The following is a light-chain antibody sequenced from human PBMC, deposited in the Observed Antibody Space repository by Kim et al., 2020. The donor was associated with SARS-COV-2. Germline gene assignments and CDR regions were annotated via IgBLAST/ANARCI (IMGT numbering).Light chain of an antibody. CDR2: DAS. Sequence: SVPPGESATLSCRASQSVGSNLAWYQLKPGQAPRLLIYDASTRATGIPARFSGSGSGTEFTLTISSLQSEDFAVYYCQQYNNWRTFGQGTKVDIK. CDR1: QSVGSN. V-gene: IGKV3-15*01. J-gene: IGKJ1*01. CDR3: QQYNNWRT.